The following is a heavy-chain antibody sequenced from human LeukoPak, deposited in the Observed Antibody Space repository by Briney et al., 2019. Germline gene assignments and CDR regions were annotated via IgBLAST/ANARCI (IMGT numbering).Heavy chain of an antibody. CDR1: GFTFSSYS. D-gene: IGHD3-22*01. V-gene: IGHV3-48*01. CDR3: ARTHHLSGYSFDY. CDR2: ISSSSSTI. Sequence: GGSLRLSCAASGFTFSSYSMYWVRQAPGKGLEWVSYISSSSSTIYYADSVKGRFTISRDNAKNSLYLQMNSLRAEDTAVYYCARTHHLSGYSFDYWGQGTLVTVSS. J-gene: IGHJ4*02.